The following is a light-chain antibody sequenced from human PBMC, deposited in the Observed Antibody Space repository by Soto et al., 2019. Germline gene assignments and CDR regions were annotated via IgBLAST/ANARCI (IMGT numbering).Light chain of an antibody. CDR1: SSNIGGNS. CDR3: GAWDVSLNAFI. V-gene: IGLV1-44*01. J-gene: IGLJ2*01. Sequence: QSVLTQPPSASGTPGQRVTISCSGSSSNIGGNSATWYQQLPGTAPKLLIYNNIDRPSGVPDRFSGSTSGTSASLAISGLQSEDEADYYCGAWDVSLNAFIFGVGTKLTVL. CDR2: NNI.